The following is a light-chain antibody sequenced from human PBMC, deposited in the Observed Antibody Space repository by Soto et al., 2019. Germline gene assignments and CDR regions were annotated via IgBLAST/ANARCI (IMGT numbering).Light chain of an antibody. J-gene: IGKJ1*01. CDR3: QQHNSPPRT. CDR2: GAS. V-gene: IGKV3-20*01. CDR1: QSISNNY. Sequence: EIVLTQSPGTLSLSPGERATLSCRASQSISNNYLAWYQQQPGQAPRLLIYGASSRATGIPDRFSGSGSGTDFTLTISRLEPEDFAVYYCQQHNSPPRTFGQGTKVDIK.